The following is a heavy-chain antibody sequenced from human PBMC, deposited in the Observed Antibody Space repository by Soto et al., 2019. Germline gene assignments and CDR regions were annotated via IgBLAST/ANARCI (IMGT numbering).Heavy chain of an antibody. CDR2: IYYSGIT. D-gene: IGHD3-10*01. V-gene: IGHV4-59*01. CDR3: ARGGTYYYGSGSYYDY. CDR1: VGSISSYY. Sequence: SETLSLACTVSVGSISSYYWSWIRQPPGKGLEWIGYIYYSGITNYNPSLKSRVTISVDTSKNQFSLKLSSVTAADTAVYYCARGGTYYYGSGSYYDYWGQGSLVTVSS. J-gene: IGHJ4*02.